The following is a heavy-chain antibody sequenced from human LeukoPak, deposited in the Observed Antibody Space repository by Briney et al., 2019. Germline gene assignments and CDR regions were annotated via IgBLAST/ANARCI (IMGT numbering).Heavy chain of an antibody. Sequence: SQTLSLTCTVSGGSISSGSYYWSWIRQPAGKGLEWIGRIYTSGSTNYNPSLKSRVTISVDTSKNQFSLKLSSVTAADTAVYYCARGQRDYGDYGTRYNWFDPWGQGTLVTVSS. CDR2: IYTSGST. CDR3: ARGQRDYGDYGTRYNWFDP. V-gene: IGHV4-61*02. J-gene: IGHJ5*02. CDR1: GGSISSGSYY. D-gene: IGHD4-17*01.